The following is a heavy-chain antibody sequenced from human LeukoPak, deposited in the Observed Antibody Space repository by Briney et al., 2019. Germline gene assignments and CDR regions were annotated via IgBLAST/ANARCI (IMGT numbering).Heavy chain of an antibody. Sequence: GASQKFSCKASGYTFTGYYMHWVRQAPGQGLNWMGRINPNSAGTNYAQKFQSRVTMTRDTSISTAYMELSRLRSDDTAVYYCSRHRVYCGGDCYQYFDYWGQGTLVTVSS. V-gene: IGHV1-2*06. CDR3: SRHRVYCGGDCYQYFDY. D-gene: IGHD2-21*02. CDR2: INPNSAGT. CDR1: GYTFTGYY. J-gene: IGHJ4*02.